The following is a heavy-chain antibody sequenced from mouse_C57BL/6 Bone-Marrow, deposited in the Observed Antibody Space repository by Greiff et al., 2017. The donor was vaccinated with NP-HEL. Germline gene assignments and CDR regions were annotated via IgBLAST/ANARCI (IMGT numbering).Heavy chain of an antibody. D-gene: IGHD1-1*01. CDR1: GYTFTDYY. Sequence: EVQLQQSGPVLVKPGASVKMSCKASGYTFTDYYMNWVKQSHGKSLEWIGVINPYNGGTSYNQKFKGKATLTVDKSSSTAYMELNSLTSEDSADYYCARNYYGSNYVRDAMDYWGKGTSVTVSS. CDR2: INPYNGGT. V-gene: IGHV1-19*01. CDR3: ARNYYGSNYVRDAMDY. J-gene: IGHJ4*01.